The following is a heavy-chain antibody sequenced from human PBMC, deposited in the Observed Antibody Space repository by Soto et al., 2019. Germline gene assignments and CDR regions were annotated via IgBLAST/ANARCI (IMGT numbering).Heavy chain of an antibody. V-gene: IGHV3-30*03. CDR1: GFAFSSYG. CDR2: ISYDGSNK. D-gene: IGHD5-12*01. CDR3: AVRGFSGYDWGKSYDSSGYTGDY. Sequence: GGSMRLSCAAAGFAFSSYGLHWVRQAPGKGLEWVAVISYDGSNKYYADSVKGRFTISRDNSKNTLYLQMNSLRAEDTAVYYCAVRGFSGYDWGKSYDSSGYTGDYWGQGTLVTVSS. J-gene: IGHJ4*02.